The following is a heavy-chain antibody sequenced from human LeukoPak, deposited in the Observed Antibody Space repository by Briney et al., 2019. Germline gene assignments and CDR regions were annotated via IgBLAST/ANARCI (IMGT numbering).Heavy chain of an antibody. Sequence: GGSLRLSCAASGFTFSSYGMHRVRQAPGKGLEWVAFIPYDGSNKYYADSVKGRFTISRDNSKNTLYLQMNSLRAEDTAVYYCAKWGARTSYCSSTSCFFDYWGQGTLVTVSS. CDR3: AKWGARTSYCSSTSCFFDY. V-gene: IGHV3-30*02. J-gene: IGHJ4*02. CDR1: GFTFSSYG. CDR2: IPYDGSNK. D-gene: IGHD2-2*01.